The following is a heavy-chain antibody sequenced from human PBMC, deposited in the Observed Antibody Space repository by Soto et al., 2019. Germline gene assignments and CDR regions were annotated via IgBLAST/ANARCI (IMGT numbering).Heavy chain of an antibody. D-gene: IGHD6-13*01. Sequence: QVQLQESGPGLVKPSQTLSLTCTVSGGSISSGGYYWSWLRQHPGKGLEWIGYIYYRGSTYYNPSLKSRVTISVDASKNQVSLKLSSVTAADTAVYYCARGGSSSPYFDDWGHGTLVTVSS. V-gene: IGHV4-31*03. J-gene: IGHJ4*01. CDR1: GGSISSGGYY. CDR2: IYYRGST. CDR3: ARGGSSSPYFDD.